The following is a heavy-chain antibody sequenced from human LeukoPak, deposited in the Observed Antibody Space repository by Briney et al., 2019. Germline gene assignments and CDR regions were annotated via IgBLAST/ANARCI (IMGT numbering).Heavy chain of an antibody. CDR2: ISYIGST. Sequence: SQTLSLTCAVSDDSFSSHYWTWIRQPPRKGLEWIGYISYIGSTNYNPSLKSRVTISIDTSKNQFSLKLTSVTAADTAVYYCARDLVTVTKGFDIWGQGTMVSVSS. D-gene: IGHD4-17*01. V-gene: IGHV4-59*11. CDR3: ARDLVTVTKGFDI. CDR1: DDSFSSHY. J-gene: IGHJ3*02.